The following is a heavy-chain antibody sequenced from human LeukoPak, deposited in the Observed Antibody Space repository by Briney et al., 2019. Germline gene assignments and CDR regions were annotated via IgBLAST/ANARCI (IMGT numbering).Heavy chain of an antibody. CDR3: ARDGVAAADSAFDI. J-gene: IGHJ3*02. CDR1: GYTFTGYY. V-gene: IGHV1-2*02. Sequence: ASVKVSCTASGYTFTGYYMHWVRRAPGQGLEWMGWINPNSGGTNYAQKFQGRVTMTRDTSISTVYMELSRLRSDDTAVYYRARDGVAAADSAFDIWGQGTMVTVSS. CDR2: INPNSGGT. D-gene: IGHD6-13*01.